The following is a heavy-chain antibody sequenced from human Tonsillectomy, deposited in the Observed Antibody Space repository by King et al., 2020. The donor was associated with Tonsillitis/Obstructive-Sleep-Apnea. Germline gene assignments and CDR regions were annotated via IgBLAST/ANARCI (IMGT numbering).Heavy chain of an antibody. V-gene: IGHV5-10-1*01. J-gene: IGHJ6*03. CDR3: ARHPGPNHYYYYMDV. CDR2: IDPSDSYT. CDR1: GYSFTSYW. Sequence: QLVQSGAELKKPGESLRISCKGSGYSFTSYWISWVRQMPGKGLEWMGRIDPSDSYTNYSPSFQGHVTISADKSISTAYLQWSSLKASDTAMYYCARHPGPNHYYYYMDVWGKGTTVTVSS.